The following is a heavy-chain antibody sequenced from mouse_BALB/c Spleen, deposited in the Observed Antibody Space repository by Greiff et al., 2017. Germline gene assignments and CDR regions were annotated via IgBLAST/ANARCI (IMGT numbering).Heavy chain of an antibody. CDR3: ASPITTVVARGAMDY. CDR2: IWSGGST. J-gene: IGHJ4*01. D-gene: IGHD1-1*01. CDR1: GFSLTSYG. Sequence: QVQLKESGPGLVAPSQSLSITCTVSGFSLTSYGVHWVRQSPGKGLEWLGVIWSGGSTDYNAAFISRLSISKDNTKSQVFFKMNSLQANDTAIYYCASPITTVVARGAMDYWGQGTSVTVSS. V-gene: IGHV2-2*02.